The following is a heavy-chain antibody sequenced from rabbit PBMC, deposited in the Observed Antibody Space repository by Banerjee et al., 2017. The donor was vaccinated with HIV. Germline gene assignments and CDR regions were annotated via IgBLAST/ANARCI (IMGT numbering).Heavy chain of an antibody. J-gene: IGHJ4*01. CDR2: IAVDSSGYT. D-gene: IGHD5-1*01. CDR1: GFTLSSYW. Sequence: QSLEESGGDLVKPGASLTLTCTASGFTLSSYWMCWVRQAPGKGLEWIACIAVDSSGYTGYASWAKGRFTISKTSSTTMTLQMTSLTAADTATYFCARSIYGAGWNLWGPGTLVTVS. V-gene: IGHV1S40*01. CDR3: ARSIYGAGWNL.